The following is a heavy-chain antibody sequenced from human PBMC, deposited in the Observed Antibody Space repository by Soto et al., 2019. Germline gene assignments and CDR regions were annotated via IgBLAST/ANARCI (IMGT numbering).Heavy chain of an antibody. Sequence: LGESLKISCKGSGYSFTNYWISWGRQMPGKGLEWMGRIDPSDSYTNYSPSFQGHVTISADKSISTAYLQWSSLKASDTAMYYCARSPSIAARLNWFDPWGQGTLVTVSS. J-gene: IGHJ5*02. CDR2: IDPSDSYT. CDR1: GYSFTNYW. D-gene: IGHD6-6*01. V-gene: IGHV5-10-1*01. CDR3: ARSPSIAARLNWFDP.